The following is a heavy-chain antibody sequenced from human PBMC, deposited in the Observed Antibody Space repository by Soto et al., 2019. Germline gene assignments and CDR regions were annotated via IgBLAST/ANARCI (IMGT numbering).Heavy chain of an antibody. CDR2: IKYSGTT. V-gene: IGHV4-39*06. D-gene: IGHD1-1*01. Sequence: SETLSLTCTVSGGSISSSRCHWGWIRQPPGKGLEWIASIKYSGTTFYNPSLKSRVTLSVDTSKNQFALKLSSVTAADTAVYYCARGRRDGYNWKGLFDYWGQGTLVTVSS. CDR3: ARGRRDGYNWKGLFDY. CDR1: GGSISSSRCH. J-gene: IGHJ4*02.